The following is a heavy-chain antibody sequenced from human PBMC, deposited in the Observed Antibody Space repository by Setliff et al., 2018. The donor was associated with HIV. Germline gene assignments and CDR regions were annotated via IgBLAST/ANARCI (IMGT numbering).Heavy chain of an antibody. CDR2: ISSDGISK. CDR1: GFT. Sequence: LRLSCAAFGFTVHWVRQAPGKGLEWVSAISSDGISKYYAESVKGRFTISRDNSKNTVYLQMDSLPAEDTAVYYCAREGGSSGYCGFYDILTGPTPGVFDIWGQGTMVTVSS. CDR3: AREGGSSGYCGFYDILTGPTPGVFDI. J-gene: IGHJ3*02. V-gene: IGHV3-30*01. D-gene: IGHD3-9*01.